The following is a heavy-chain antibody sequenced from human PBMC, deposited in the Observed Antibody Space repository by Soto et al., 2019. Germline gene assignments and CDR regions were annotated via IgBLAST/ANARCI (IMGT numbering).Heavy chain of an antibody. CDR1: GGSMRSEGYY. D-gene: IGHD6-19*01. CDR2: IYYSGLT. J-gene: IGHJ5*02. CDR3: AKDSIAVTAYNWFDP. Sequence: PSETLSLTCSVSGGSMRSEGYYWSWIRQHPGKGLEWIGYIYYSGLTDYNPSLKSRLTISVDKSKNEFYLKMRSVTAADTAVYYCAKDSIAVTAYNWFDPWGQGTLVTVSS. V-gene: IGHV4-31*03.